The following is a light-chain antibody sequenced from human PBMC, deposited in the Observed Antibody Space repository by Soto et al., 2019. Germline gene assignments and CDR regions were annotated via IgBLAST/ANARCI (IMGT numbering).Light chain of an antibody. J-gene: IGLJ1*01. CDR1: SSDVGGYNY. CDR3: SSYTSSSTLYV. CDR2: DVS. V-gene: IGLV2-14*01. Sequence: SELSQPACGSGSHGPVVTISCTGTSSDVGGYNYVSWYQQHPGKAPKLMIYDVSNRPSGVSNRFSGSKSGNTASLTISGLQAEDEADYYCSSYTSSSTLYVFGTGTKVTVL.